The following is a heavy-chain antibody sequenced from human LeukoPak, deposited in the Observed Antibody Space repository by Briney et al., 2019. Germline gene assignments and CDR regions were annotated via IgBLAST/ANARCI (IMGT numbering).Heavy chain of an antibody. CDR1: GVSISSSNSY. V-gene: IGHV4-39*01. J-gene: IGHJ6*03. Sequence: PSETLSLTCTVSGVSISSSNSYWGWIRQPPGKGLEWIGSIYYSGSTYCNPSLKSRVTISVDTSKNQFSLKLSAVTAADTAVYYCASVRRGFGESSKYYSYYYMDIWGNGTTVTISS. CDR2: IYYSGST. D-gene: IGHD3-10*01. CDR3: ASVRRGFGESSKYYSYYYMDI.